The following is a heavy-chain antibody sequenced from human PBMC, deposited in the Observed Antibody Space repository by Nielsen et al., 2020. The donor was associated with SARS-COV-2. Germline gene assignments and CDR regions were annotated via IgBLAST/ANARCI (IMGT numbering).Heavy chain of an antibody. CDR2: ITMSGAYM. Sequence: GESLKISCAASGFRFTSYSMNLVRQAPGKGLEWVASITMSGAYMYYADSVRGRFTVSRDNAENSLYLQMNSLRDEDTAVYYCARDQDGGAATSNWYFDLWGRGTLVIVSS. D-gene: IGHD6-25*01. CDR3: ARDQDGGAATSNWYFDL. CDR1: GFRFTSYS. V-gene: IGHV3-21*06. J-gene: IGHJ2*01.